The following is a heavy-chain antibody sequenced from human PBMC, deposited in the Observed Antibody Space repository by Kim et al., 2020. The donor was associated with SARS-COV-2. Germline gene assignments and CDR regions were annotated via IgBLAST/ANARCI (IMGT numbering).Heavy chain of an antibody. Sequence: SETLSLTCTVSGDSISPFFWNWVRQPPGKGLEWIGYIASYGTTIYNPSLRSRVTFSRDTSKNELFLKLTSVTAADTAVYYCVILPLKDNCGWTAAFDIWGQGTVVTVSS. D-gene: IGHD1-1*01. V-gene: IGHV4-59*03. CDR1: GDSISPFF. CDR3: VILPLKDNCGWTAAFDI. CDR2: IASYGTT. J-gene: IGHJ3*02.